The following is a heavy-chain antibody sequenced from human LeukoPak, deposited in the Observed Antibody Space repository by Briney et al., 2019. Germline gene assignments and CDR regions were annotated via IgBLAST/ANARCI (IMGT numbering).Heavy chain of an antibody. CDR1: GFTFSSYW. J-gene: IGHJ4*02. Sequence: PGGSLRLSCAASGFTFSSYWMSWVRQAPGKGLEWVANIKQDGSEKYYVDSVKGRFTISRDNAKNSLYLQMNSLRAEDTAVYYCARGGRTTYYDFWSGYYFDYWGQGTLVTVSS. D-gene: IGHD3-3*01. V-gene: IGHV3-7*03. CDR2: IKQDGSEK. CDR3: ARGGRTTYYDFWSGYYFDY.